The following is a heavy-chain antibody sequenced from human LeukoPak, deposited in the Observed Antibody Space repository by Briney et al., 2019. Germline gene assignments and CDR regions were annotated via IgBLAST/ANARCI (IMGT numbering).Heavy chain of an antibody. Sequence: ASVKVSCKTSGYTFSSHGVTWVRQAPGQGLEWMGWIRTHNGDTDYAQNHQGRVTLTTGTSTNMVYMELRSLTSDDTAVYYCARVRYGDYQDALDIWGRGTMVIVSS. CDR2: IRTHNGDT. V-gene: IGHV1-18*01. D-gene: IGHD2-21*02. J-gene: IGHJ3*02. CDR1: GYTFSSHG. CDR3: ARVRYGDYQDALDI.